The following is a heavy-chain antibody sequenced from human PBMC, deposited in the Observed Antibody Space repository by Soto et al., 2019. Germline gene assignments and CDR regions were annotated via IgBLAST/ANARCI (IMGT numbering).Heavy chain of an antibody. CDR2: LDGAGGST. CDR1: GFTFSDFA. Sequence: PGGSLRLSCLAFGFTFSDFAMTWVHHVPGRXLEWVASLDGAGGSTYYAESVRGRFSISRDNSQNTLFLQMKRLTVDDTAIYYCAAPRDEYGSGVSWFTYGMDIWGQGTTVTVSS. V-gene: IGHV3-23*01. D-gene: IGHD3-10*01. J-gene: IGHJ6*02. CDR3: AAPRDEYGSGVSWFTYGMDI.